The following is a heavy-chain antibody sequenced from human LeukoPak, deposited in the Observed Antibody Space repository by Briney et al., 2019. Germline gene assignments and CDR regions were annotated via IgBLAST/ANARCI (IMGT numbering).Heavy chain of an antibody. D-gene: IGHD2-2*01. CDR2: ISAYNGNT. V-gene: IGHV1-18*01. CDR1: GYTFTSYG. CDR3: ATAFEVPAAVGGLDAFNI. Sequence: ASVKVSCKASGYTFTSYGISWVRQAPGQGLEWMGWISAYNGNTNYAQKLQGRVTMTTDTSTSTAYMELSSLRSEDTAVYYCATAFEVPAAVGGLDAFNIWGQGTMVTVSS. J-gene: IGHJ3*02.